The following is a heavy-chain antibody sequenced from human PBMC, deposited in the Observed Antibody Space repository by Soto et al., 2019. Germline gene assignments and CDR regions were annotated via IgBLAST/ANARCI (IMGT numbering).Heavy chain of an antibody. D-gene: IGHD4-17*01. Sequence: QVQVVESGGGVVQPGKSLRLSCAASGFSFSGSGMHWVRQAPGKGLEWVAVIWYDGSRKYYADAVKGRFTISRDNSKNTLYLQMDSLRAEDTALYYCARGIYGSDYHYFDHWGQGTLVTVSS. CDR1: GFSFSGSG. J-gene: IGHJ4*02. CDR3: ARGIYGSDYHYFDH. V-gene: IGHV3-33*01. CDR2: IWYDGSRK.